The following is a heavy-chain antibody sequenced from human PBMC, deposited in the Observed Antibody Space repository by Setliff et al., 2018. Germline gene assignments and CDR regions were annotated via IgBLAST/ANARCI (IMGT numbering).Heavy chain of an antibody. D-gene: IGHD4-17*01. CDR3: ARADHLVTTTFDY. CDR2: INTKTGDP. CDR1: GYSLSNYV. Sequence: GASVNVSCKASGYSLSNYVMNWVRQAPGQGLEWMGWINTKTGDPTYAQGYTGRFAFSLDTSDSATYLDISNLKAEDTATYYCARADHLVTTTFDYWGQGTLVTVSS. J-gene: IGHJ4*01. V-gene: IGHV7-4-1*02.